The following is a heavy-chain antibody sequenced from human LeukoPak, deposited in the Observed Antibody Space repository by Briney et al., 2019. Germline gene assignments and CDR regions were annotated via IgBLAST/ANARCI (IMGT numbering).Heavy chain of an antibody. D-gene: IGHD6-13*01. J-gene: IGHJ4*02. CDR2: IFTTGST. CDR1: GGSINGGSYY. V-gene: IGHV4-61*09. CDR3: ARDSVGTAAAGTDFDY. Sequence: SETLSLTCSVSGGSINGGSYYWSWIRQPAGKPLEWIGHIFTTGSTSYNPSLRTRVTISEDSSKDQFSLNLKSVTAADTAVYYCARDSVGTAAAGTDFDYWGQGTLVTVSS.